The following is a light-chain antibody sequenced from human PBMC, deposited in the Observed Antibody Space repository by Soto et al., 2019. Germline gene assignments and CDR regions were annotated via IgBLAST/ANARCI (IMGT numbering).Light chain of an antibody. J-gene: IGKJ4*01. V-gene: IGKV1-39*01. CDR2: AAS. CDR1: QSISNY. CDR3: QQSYGTPLP. Sequence: DMEMTQSPSSLSASVGDRVTITCRASQSISNYLNWYQHKPGKVPKLLIYAASSLQSGVPTRFSGSGSGTHFTLTINSLQPEDLATYYCQQSYGTPLPFGEGPK.